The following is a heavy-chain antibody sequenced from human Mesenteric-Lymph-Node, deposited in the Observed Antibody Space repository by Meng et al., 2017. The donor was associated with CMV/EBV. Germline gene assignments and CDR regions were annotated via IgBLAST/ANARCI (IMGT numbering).Heavy chain of an antibody. CDR2: ITNLGRST. D-gene: IGHD3-10*01. Sequence: GESLKISCAASGFTFSSFTMSWVRQAPGEGLEWVSSITNLGRSTSYANSVRGRFTISRDNSKDTLYLQMNSLRAEDTAVYYCVRYYGAGSYFGDSWGQGTQVTVSS. V-gene: IGHV3-23*01. CDR3: VRYYGAGSYFGDS. J-gene: IGHJ4*02. CDR1: GFTFSSFT.